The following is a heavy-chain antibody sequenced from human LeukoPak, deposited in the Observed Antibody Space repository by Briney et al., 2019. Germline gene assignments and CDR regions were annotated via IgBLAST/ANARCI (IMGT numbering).Heavy chain of an antibody. D-gene: IGHD6-13*01. Sequence: PGGSLRLSCAASGFTFTGYYMHWVRQAPGQGLEWMGWINPNSGGTNYAQKFQGRVTMTRDTSISTAYMELSRLRSDDTAVYYCARAVYSSSWNDYWGQGTLVTVSS. CDR3: ARAVYSSSWNDY. J-gene: IGHJ4*02. CDR2: INPNSGGT. V-gene: IGHV1-2*02. CDR1: GFTFTGYY.